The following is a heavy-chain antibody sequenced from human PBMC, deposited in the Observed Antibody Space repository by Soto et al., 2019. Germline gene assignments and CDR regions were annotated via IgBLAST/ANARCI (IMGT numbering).Heavy chain of an antibody. CDR1: GFTFSSYW. CDR2: LKSDGSNT. CDR3: ARGIKNYYGWTS. D-gene: IGHD2-15*01. Sequence: EVQLVESGGGLVQPGGSLRLSCAASGFTFSSYWMHWVRQAPGKGLVWVSRLKSDGSNTNYADSVKGRFTISRDNAKNTLYLQMNSLRAEDTAVYYCARGIKNYYGWTSGAKGPRSPSP. V-gene: IGHV3-74*01. J-gene: IGHJ6*02.